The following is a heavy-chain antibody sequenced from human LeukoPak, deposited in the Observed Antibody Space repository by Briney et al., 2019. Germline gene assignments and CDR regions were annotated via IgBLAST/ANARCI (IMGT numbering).Heavy chain of an antibody. CDR3: TRSGTYVFDC. CDR2: IKQDDSDI. J-gene: IGHJ4*02. CDR1: GFTFINYW. D-gene: IGHD1-26*01. Sequence: RGSLRPSCPASGFTFINYWMSWVRQAPGEGRESRANIKQDDSDINYVDSVNGPFTSSRDNDKSSLYLQMNSVRDEDTAVYYCTRSGTYVFDCWGQGTLVTVSS. V-gene: IGHV3-7*01.